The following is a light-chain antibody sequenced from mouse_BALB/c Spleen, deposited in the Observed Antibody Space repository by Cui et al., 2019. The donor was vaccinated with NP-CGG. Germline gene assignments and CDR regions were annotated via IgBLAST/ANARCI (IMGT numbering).Light chain of an antibody. Sequence: QAVVTQESALTTSPGETVTLTCRLSTGAVTTSNYANWVQEKPDHLFTGLIGGTNNRVPGVPARFSGCLIGDKAALTITGAQTEDEAIYFCALWYSNHWVFGGGTKLTVL. CDR3: ALWYSNHWV. V-gene: IGLV1*01. CDR1: TGAVTTSNY. CDR2: GTN. J-gene: IGLJ1*01.